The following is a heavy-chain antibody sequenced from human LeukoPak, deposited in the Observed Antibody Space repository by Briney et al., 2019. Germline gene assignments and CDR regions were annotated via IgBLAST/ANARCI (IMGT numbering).Heavy chain of an antibody. V-gene: IGHV3-7*01. CDR3: ARGGFYFV. Sequence: GGSLRLSCAASGFTVSSNYMSWVRQAPGKGLEWVANIKQDGSEKNYVDSVKGRVTISRDNAKNSLYLQMNSLRAEDTAVYYCARGGFYFVWGQGTLVTVSS. D-gene: IGHD3-22*01. J-gene: IGHJ4*02. CDR1: GFTVSSNY. CDR2: IKQDGSEK.